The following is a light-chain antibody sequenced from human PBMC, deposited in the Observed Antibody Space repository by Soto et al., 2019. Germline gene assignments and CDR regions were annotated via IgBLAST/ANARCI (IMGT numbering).Light chain of an antibody. CDR1: QGISNF. CDR3: QEYYSAPFT. V-gene: IGKV1-27*01. Sequence: DIQMTQSPSSLSASVGDRVTITCRASQGISNFVVWYQQKPGKVPMVLIYAASTLQSGVPSRFSGSGSGTDFTLTISSLQTEDVATYYCQEYYSAPFTFGPGTKVYIK. J-gene: IGKJ3*01. CDR2: AAS.